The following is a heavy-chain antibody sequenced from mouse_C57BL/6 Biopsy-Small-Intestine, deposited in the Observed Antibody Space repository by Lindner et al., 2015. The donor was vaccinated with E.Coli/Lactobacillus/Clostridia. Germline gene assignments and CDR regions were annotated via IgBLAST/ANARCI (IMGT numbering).Heavy chain of an antibody. CDR3: TRSDSGSSWYFDV. J-gene: IGHJ1*03. CDR2: ISPYNGYT. V-gene: IGHV1-19*01. CDR1: GYSFTDYY. Sequence: VQLQESGPVLVKPGASVNMSCKASGYSFTDYYMNWVKQSHGRSLEWLGIISPYNGYTTYNQKFKGKATLTIDKSSSTAYMQLNSLTSEDSAVYYCTRSDSGSSWYFDVWGTGATVTVSS. D-gene: IGHD1-1*01.